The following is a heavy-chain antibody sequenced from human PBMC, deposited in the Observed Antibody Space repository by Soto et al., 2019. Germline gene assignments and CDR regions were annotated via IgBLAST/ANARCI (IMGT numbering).Heavy chain of an antibody. CDR1: GFTFTSSA. V-gene: IGHV1-58*01. Sequence: QMQLVQSGPEVKKPGTSVKVSCKASGFTFTSSAVQWVRQARGQRLEWIGWIVVGSGNTNYAQKFQERVTITRDMSXSXAYMELSSLRSEDTAVYYCSAMITFGGVIADDAFDIWGQGTMVTVSS. CDR3: SAMITFGGVIADDAFDI. J-gene: IGHJ3*02. D-gene: IGHD3-16*02. CDR2: IVVGSGNT.